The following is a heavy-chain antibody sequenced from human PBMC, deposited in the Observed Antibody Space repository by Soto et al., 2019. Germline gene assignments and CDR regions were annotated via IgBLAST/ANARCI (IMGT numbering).Heavy chain of an antibody. J-gene: IGHJ6*02. CDR1: GFLFSHYY. Sequence: NLLESGGGLVKPGGSLRLSCEGSGFLFSHYYMSWIRQGPEKRLELVAYISSNSTAFYYADSVKGRFTVSKDDAKKSVFLQMTSVTSDDTATYYCAKVGERAGDPDLDYYYYGMEVWGHGTSVTVSS. CDR2: ISSNSTAF. CDR3: AKVGERAGDPDLDYYYYGMEV. V-gene: IGHV3-11*01. D-gene: IGHD4-17*01.